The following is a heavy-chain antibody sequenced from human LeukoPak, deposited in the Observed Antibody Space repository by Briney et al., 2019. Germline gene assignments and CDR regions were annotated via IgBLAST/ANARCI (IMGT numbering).Heavy chain of an antibody. CDR1: GGSFSGYY. D-gene: IGHD3-22*01. CDR3: TCFSDLSGSHH. CDR2: INHSGST. V-gene: IGHV4-34*01. J-gene: IGHJ5*02. Sequence: KASETLSLTCAVYGGSFSGYYWSWIRQPPGKGLEWIGEINHSGSTNYNPSLKSRVTISVDTSKNQFPLKLSSVTAADTADYYCTCFSDLSGSHHWGQGTPVTVSS.